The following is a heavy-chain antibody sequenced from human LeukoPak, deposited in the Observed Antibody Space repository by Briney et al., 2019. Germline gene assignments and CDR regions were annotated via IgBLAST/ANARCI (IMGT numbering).Heavy chain of an antibody. Sequence: PGGSLRLSCAASGFTFSSYVMSWVRQAPGKGLEWVSAISGSGGSTYYADSVKGRFTISRDNSKNTLFLQMNSLRAEDTAVYYCAKDAVAPQYYDILTGYYRFNWFDPWGQGTLVTVSS. CDR1: GFTFSSYV. D-gene: IGHD3-9*01. V-gene: IGHV3-23*01. CDR2: ISGSGGST. J-gene: IGHJ5*02. CDR3: AKDAVAPQYYDILTGYYRFNWFDP.